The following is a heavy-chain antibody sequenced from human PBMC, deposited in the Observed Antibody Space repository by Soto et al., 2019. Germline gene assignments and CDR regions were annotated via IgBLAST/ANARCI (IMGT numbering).Heavy chain of an antibody. J-gene: IGHJ6*02. CDR2: VNPNGGNT. Sequence: ASVTVSCKASGYTFSNYEINWVRQATGQGLEWMGWVNPNGGNTVYAQQFQGRVTMTRSTSINTAYMELSSLRSEDTAVYFCARGTRGTGTTPAHYYYGMDVWGQGTTVTVSS. D-gene: IGHD1-7*01. CDR3: ARGTRGTGTTPAHYYYGMDV. CDR1: GYTFSNYE. V-gene: IGHV1-8*01.